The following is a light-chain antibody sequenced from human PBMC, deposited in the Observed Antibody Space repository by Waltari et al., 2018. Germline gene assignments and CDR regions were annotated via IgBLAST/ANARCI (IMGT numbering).Light chain of an antibody. V-gene: IGKV1-5*03. Sequence: QMTQSLSTLSASVGDRVTITCRASQSISSWLAWYQQKPGKAPKLLIYKASNLENGVPSRFSGSGSGTEFTLTISSLQPDDFATYYCQQYDSYHTFGQGTKLEI. CDR2: KAS. J-gene: IGKJ2*01. CDR3: QQYDSYHT. CDR1: QSISSW.